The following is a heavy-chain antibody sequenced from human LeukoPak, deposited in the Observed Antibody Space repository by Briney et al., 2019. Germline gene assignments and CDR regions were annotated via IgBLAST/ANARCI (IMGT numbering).Heavy chain of an antibody. CDR3: ARGVGSAFDI. D-gene: IGHD2-15*01. V-gene: IGHV1-18*01. CDR2: ISADNGNT. Sequence: ASVKVSCKASGYTFTTSGVSWVRQAPGQGLEWMGWISADNGNTDYAQKLQGRVTMTTDTSTSTAYMELRSLRSDDTAVYYCARGVGSAFDIWGQGTVVTVSS. J-gene: IGHJ3*02. CDR1: GYTFTTSG.